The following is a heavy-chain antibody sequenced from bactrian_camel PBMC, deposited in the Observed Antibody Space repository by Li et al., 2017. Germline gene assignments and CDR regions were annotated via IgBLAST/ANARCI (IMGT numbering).Heavy chain of an antibody. CDR1: GFTFSSYD. CDR3: TRGVMVVAGNADFGY. D-gene: IGHD6*01. CDR2: IHSGGGTT. V-gene: IGHV3S40*01. Sequence: QLVESGGGLVQPGGSLRLSCAASGFTFSSYDMSWVRRAPGKGLEWVSAIHSGGGTTYYADSMKGRFTIARDNAENMLYLQMNNLKPEDTAVYYCTRGVMVVAGNADFGYWGQGTQVTVS. J-gene: IGHJ6*01.